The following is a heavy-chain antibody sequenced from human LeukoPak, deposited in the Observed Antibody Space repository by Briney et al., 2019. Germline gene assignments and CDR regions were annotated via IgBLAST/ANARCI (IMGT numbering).Heavy chain of an antibody. Sequence: GASVKVSCKASGYTFTSYGISWVRQAPGQGLEWMGWINPNSGGTNYAQKFQGRVTMTRDTSISTAYMELSRLRSDDTAIYYCARANQNYFDYWGQGTLVTVSS. V-gene: IGHV1-2*02. CDR2: INPNSGGT. CDR3: ARANQNYFDY. J-gene: IGHJ4*02. CDR1: GYTFTSYG.